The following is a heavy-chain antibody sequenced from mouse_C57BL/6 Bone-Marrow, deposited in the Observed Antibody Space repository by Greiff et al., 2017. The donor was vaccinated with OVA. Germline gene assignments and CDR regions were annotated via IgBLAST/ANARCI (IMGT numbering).Heavy chain of an antibody. CDR3: TGYYGTEFAY. J-gene: IGHJ3*01. D-gene: IGHD1-1*01. CDR2: IYPSDSET. Sequence: QVQLQQPGAELVRPGSSVKLSCKASGYTFTSYWMDWVKQRPGQGLEWIGNIYPSDSETHYNQKFKDKATLTVDKSSSTAYMELRSLTSEDSAVYYCTGYYGTEFAYWGQGTLVTVSA. CDR1: GYTFTSYW. V-gene: IGHV1-61*01.